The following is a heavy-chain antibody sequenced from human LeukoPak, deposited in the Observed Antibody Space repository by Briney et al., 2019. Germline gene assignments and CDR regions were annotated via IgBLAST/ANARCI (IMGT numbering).Heavy chain of an antibody. CDR3: AKAEGITMIVVVITPSDY. Sequence: PGRSLRPSCAASGFTFSSYAMSWVRQAPGKGLECVSAISGSGGGTYYADSVKGRFTISRDNSKNTLYLQMNSLRAEDTAVYYCAKAEGITMIVVVITPSDYWGQGTLVTVSS. CDR2: ISGSGGGT. D-gene: IGHD3-22*01. V-gene: IGHV3-23*01. CDR1: GFTFSSYA. J-gene: IGHJ4*02.